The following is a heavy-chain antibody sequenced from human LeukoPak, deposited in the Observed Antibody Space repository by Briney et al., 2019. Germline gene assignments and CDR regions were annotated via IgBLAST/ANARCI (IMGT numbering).Heavy chain of an antibody. CDR2: ISGSGGST. CDR3: AKNTVHFYYYMDV. D-gene: IGHD4-17*01. V-gene: IGHV3-23*01. J-gene: IGHJ6*03. Sequence: GRSLRLSCAASGFTFSSYGMSWVRQAPGKGLEWVSAISGSGGSTYYADSVKGRFTISRDNSKNTLYLQMNSLRAEDTAVYYCAKNTVHFYYYMDVWGKGTTVTVSS. CDR1: GFTFSSYG.